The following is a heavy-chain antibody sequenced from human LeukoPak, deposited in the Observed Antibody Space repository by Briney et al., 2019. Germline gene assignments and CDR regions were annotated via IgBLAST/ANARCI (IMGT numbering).Heavy chain of an antibody. CDR1: AFTFIIYW. D-gene: IGHD3-3*01. CDR2: IKLVGGEN. J-gene: IGHJ4*02. V-gene: IGHV3-7*01. Sequence: GRSLRLACAAAAFTFIIYWIGSVRQAPGEGLECVANIKLVGGENNQVDSLKGRFTISRDNPKNSLYLQMNSLRAEDTAVYYCARVCAIFGVVIMDYFDYWGQGTLVTVSS. CDR3: ARVCAIFGVVIMDYFDY.